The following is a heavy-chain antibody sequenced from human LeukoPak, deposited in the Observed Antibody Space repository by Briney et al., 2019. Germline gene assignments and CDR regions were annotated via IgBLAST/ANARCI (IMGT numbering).Heavy chain of an antibody. CDR1: GFTFSSYA. V-gene: IGHV3-30-3*01. Sequence: GGSLRLSCAASGFTFSSYAMHWVRQAPGKGLEWVAVISYDGSNKYYADSVKGRFTISRDNTESSVYLQMNSLKAEDTGIYYCAREALRTSIDSWGQGTLVSVSS. CDR3: AREALRTSIDS. CDR2: ISYDGSNK. J-gene: IGHJ4*02. D-gene: IGHD3-3*01.